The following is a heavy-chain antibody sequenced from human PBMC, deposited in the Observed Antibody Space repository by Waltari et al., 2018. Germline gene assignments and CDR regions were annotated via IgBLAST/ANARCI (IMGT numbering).Heavy chain of an antibody. CDR1: GFTFSRFW. J-gene: IGHJ6*02. CDR3: VRDDDGGMGAV. V-gene: IGHV3-7*01. CDR2: IYQDGTVT. Sequence: EVQLVESGGGLVQPGGSLRLSCAASGFTFSRFWMSWVRQDPGKGLEWVAKIYQDGTVTNYVDSVKGRFTTSRDNARNSLYLQMNSLRVDDTAVYYCVRDDDGGMGAVWGQGTTVTVSS. D-gene: IGHD3-16*01.